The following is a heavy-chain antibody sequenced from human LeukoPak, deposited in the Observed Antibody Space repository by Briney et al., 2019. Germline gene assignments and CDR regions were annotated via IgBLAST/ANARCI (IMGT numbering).Heavy chain of an antibody. CDR1: GFTFSNYY. CDR2: ISSSGSTI. V-gene: IGHV3-11*04. J-gene: IGHJ5*02. CDR3: ARDSARNWFDP. Sequence: GGSLRLSCAASGFTFSNYYMSWIRQAPGKGLEWVSYISSSGSTIYYADSVKGRFTISRDNAKNSLYLQMNSLRAEDTAVYYCARDSARNWFDPWGQGTLVTVSS.